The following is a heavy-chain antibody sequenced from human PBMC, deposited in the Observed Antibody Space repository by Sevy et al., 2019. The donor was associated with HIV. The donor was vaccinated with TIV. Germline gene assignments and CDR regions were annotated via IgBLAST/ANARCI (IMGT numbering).Heavy chain of an antibody. Sequence: GGSLILSCAASGFTFKNYAMTWVRQAPGMGLEWLSAITGSGSNTYYADSVKGRFTISRDNAKNTLFLQMTSLRAEDTAVYYCAEVGGSGYALYYYYGVDVWGQGTTVTVSS. J-gene: IGHJ6*02. CDR2: ITGSGSNT. CDR3: AEVGGSGYALYYYYGVDV. D-gene: IGHD3-3*01. CDR1: GFTFKNYA. V-gene: IGHV3-23*01.